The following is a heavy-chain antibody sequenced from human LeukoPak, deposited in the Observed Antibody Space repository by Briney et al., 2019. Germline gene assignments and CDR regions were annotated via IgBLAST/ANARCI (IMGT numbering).Heavy chain of an antibody. J-gene: IGHJ4*02. CDR1: GFTFSSYA. CDR3: AKDDAWLQYGD. CDR2: ISGSGGST. D-gene: IGHD5-24*01. V-gene: IGHV3-23*01. Sequence: GGSLRLSYAASGFTFSSYAMSWVRQAPGKGLEWVSAISGSGGSTYYADSVKGRFTISRDNSKNTLYLQINSLRAEDTAVYYCAKDDAWLQYGDWGRGTLVTVSS.